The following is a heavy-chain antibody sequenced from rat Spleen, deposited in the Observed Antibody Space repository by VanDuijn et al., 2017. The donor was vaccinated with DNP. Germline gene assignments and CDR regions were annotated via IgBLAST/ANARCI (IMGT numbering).Heavy chain of an antibody. Sequence: EVQLQESGPGLVKPSQSLSLTCSVTGYSITSNYWAWIRKFPGNQMEWMGYISYSGFTRYNPSLKSRISITRDTSKNLFFLQLNSLTTEDTATYYCARGSSPDYWGQGVMVTVSS. CDR1: GYSITSNY. V-gene: IGHV3-1*01. J-gene: IGHJ2*01. D-gene: IGHD1-2*01. CDR3: ARGSSPDY. CDR2: ISYSGFT.